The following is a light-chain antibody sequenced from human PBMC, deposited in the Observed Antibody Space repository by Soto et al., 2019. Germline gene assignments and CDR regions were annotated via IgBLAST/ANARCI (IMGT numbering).Light chain of an antibody. CDR2: DAS. J-gene: IGKJ1*01. V-gene: IGKV1-5*01. CDR3: QQYNNYPPWT. CDR1: QSISSW. Sequence: DIQMTQSPSTXSASVGDRVTITCRASQSISSWLAWYQQKPGKAPKLLIYDASTLESQVPSRFSGSGSGTEFTLTISSLQPDDFATYYCQQYNNYPPWTFGQGTKVEIK.